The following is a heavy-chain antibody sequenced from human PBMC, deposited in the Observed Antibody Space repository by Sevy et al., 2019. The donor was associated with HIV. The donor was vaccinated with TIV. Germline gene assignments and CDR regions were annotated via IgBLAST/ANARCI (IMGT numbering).Heavy chain of an antibody. J-gene: IGHJ4*02. V-gene: IGHV1-2*02. CDR2: INPNSGGT. CDR3: ARVGVGYYDSSGSPDY. D-gene: IGHD3-22*01. Sequence: ASVNVSCKASGYTFTGYYMHWVRQAPGQGLEWMGWINPNSGGTNYAQKFQGRVTMTRDTSISTAYMELSRLRSDDTAVYYCARVGVGYYDSSGSPDYWGQGTLVTVSS. CDR1: GYTFTGYY.